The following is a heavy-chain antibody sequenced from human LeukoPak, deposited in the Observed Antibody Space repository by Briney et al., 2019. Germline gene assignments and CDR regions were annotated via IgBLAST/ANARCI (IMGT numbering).Heavy chain of an antibody. CDR3: ARADNYYDTSGYLFDN. CDR2: IYYSGST. CDR1: GGSISSGGYY. Sequence: SETLSLTCTVSGGSISSGGYYWSWIRQYPGKGLEWIGYIYYSGSTYYNPSLKGRVTISVDTSKNQFSLKLSSVTAADTAVYYCARADNYYDTSGYLFDNWGQGTLVTVSS. D-gene: IGHD3-22*01. V-gene: IGHV4-31*03. J-gene: IGHJ4*02.